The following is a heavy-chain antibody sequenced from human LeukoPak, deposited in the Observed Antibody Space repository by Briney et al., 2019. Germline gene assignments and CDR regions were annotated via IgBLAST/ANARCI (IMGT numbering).Heavy chain of an antibody. J-gene: IGHJ3*02. V-gene: IGHV4-31*03. CDR3: ASDPVLPQPNAFDI. CDR2: IYYSGST. Sequence: SETLSLTCIVSGGSISSGGYYWSWIRQHPGKGLEWIGYIYYSGSTYYNPSLKSRVTISVDTSKNQFSLKLSSVTAADTAVYYCASDPVLPQPNAFDIWGQGTMVTVSS. D-gene: IGHD2/OR15-2a*01. CDR1: GGSISSGGYY.